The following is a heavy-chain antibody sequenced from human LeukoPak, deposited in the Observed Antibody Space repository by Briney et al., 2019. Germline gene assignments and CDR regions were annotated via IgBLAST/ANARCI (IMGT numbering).Heavy chain of an antibody. D-gene: IGHD2-15*01. Sequence: GGSLRLSCAASGFTFSDYYMSWIRQAPGKGLEWVSYISTSGDTMYHVDSVKGGFAISRDNAKNSLYLQMNSLRAEDTAVYYCARISGGSCYHWGQGTLVAVSS. CDR3: ARISGGSCYH. CDR2: ISTSGDTM. CDR1: GFTFSDYY. J-gene: IGHJ5*02. V-gene: IGHV3-11*01.